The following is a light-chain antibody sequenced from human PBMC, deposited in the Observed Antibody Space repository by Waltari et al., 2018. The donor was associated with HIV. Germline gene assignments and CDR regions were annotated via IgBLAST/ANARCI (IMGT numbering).Light chain of an antibody. Sequence: QSALTQPASVSGSPGQSISISCTGTSSDVGGYNAVSWYQQHPAKAPKLVILEVSNRPSGVVNRFSGSKSGNRASRTISGLQAEDEAYYYCSSYTSSDTVVFGGGTKVTVL. J-gene: IGLJ2*01. CDR3: SSYTSSDTVV. CDR2: EVS. V-gene: IGLV2-14*01. CDR1: SSDVGGYNA.